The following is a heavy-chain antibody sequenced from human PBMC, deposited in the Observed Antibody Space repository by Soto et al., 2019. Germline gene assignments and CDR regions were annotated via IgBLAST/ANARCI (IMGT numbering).Heavy chain of an antibody. V-gene: IGHV3-30-3*01. CDR3: ARDGIAAAGTFYYYYGMDV. Sequence: QVQLVESGGGVVQPGRSLRLSCAASGFTFSSYAMHWVRQAPGKGLEWVAVISDDGSNKYYADSVKGRFTISRDNSKHPLYLQVHSVRAEETAVYYCARDGIAAAGTFYYYYGMDVWGQGTTVTVSS. CDR2: ISDDGSNK. J-gene: IGHJ6*02. CDR1: GFTFSSYA. D-gene: IGHD6-13*01.